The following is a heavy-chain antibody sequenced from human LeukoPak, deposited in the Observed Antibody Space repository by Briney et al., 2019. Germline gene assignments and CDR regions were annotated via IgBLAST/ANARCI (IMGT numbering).Heavy chain of an antibody. CDR2: INPNSGGT. Sequence: GASVKVSCKASGYTFTGYYMHWVRQAPGQGLEWMGWINPNSGGTNYAQKFQGRVTMTRDTSISTAYMELSRLRSDDTAVYYCAILPDCSSTSCYTVDYWGQGTLVTVFS. J-gene: IGHJ4*02. V-gene: IGHV1-2*02. CDR1: GYTFTGYY. D-gene: IGHD2-2*02. CDR3: AILPDCSSTSCYTVDY.